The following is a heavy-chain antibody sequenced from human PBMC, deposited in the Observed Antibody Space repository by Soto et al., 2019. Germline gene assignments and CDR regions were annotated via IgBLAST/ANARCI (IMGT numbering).Heavy chain of an antibody. Sequence: QVQLVESGGGVVQPGTSLRLSCAGSGFTFSTYGMHWFRQAPGKGLEWVAVIWFDGSKKYYSDSVKGRCTISRDDYRGTLYLQMNSLRGEDTAVYHCARGLSGSRAWYFDLWGRGTLVTVSS. CDR1: GFTFSTYG. CDR3: ARGLSGSRAWYFDL. V-gene: IGHV3-33*01. J-gene: IGHJ2*01. D-gene: IGHD1-26*01. CDR2: IWFDGSKK.